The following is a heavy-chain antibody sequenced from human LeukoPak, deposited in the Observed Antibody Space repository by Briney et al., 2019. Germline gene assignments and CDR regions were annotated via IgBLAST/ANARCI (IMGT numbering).Heavy chain of an antibody. Sequence: GGSLRRSCPASGFSFSSNSMNWVRQAPGKGLEWVSSIGSSSTYIYYADSVKGRFTISRDNCKSSLYLQMNSPRGRGTGVYFCARDQCSSSSCYYFDYWGQGTLVAVSS. V-gene: IGHV3-21*01. D-gene: IGHD2-2*01. J-gene: IGHJ4*02. CDR3: ARDQCSSSSCYYFDY. CDR2: IGSSSTYI. CDR1: GFSFSSNS.